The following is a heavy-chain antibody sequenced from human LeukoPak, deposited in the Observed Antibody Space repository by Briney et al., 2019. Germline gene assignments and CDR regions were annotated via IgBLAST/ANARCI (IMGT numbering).Heavy chain of an antibody. Sequence: GGSLRLSCAASGFTFSSYAMSWVRQAPGKGLEWVSAISGSGGSTYYVDSVKGRFTISRDNSKNTLYLQMNSLRAEDTAVYYCAHSSDTGYSSSWYFDYWGQGTLVTVSS. CDR2: ISGSGGST. D-gene: IGHD6-13*01. J-gene: IGHJ4*02. CDR1: GFTFSSYA. CDR3: AHSSDTGYSSSWYFDY. V-gene: IGHV3-23*01.